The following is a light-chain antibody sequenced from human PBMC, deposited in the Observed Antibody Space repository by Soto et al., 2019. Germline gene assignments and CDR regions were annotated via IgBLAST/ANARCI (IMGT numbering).Light chain of an antibody. J-gene: IGKJ1*01. CDR3: QQYNSYSPWT. Sequence: DIHMTQSPSTLSASVLYRVTITCRASQSISSWLSWYQQKPGKAPKLLIYKASSLESGVPSRFSGSGSGTEITLTISSLQPDDFATYYCQQYNSYSPWTFGQGTKVDIK. CDR2: KAS. CDR1: QSISSW. V-gene: IGKV1-5*03.